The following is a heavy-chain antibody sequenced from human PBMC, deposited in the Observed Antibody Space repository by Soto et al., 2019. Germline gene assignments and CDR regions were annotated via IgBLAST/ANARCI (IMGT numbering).Heavy chain of an antibody. CDR3: ARGSIGHAFDI. CDR2: VTNDGRDT. CDR1: GFSFSNYW. V-gene: IGHV3-74*01. Sequence: EVQVVESGGDLVQPGGSLRLSCAAYGFSFSNYWMHWVRQAPGKGLVWVSRVTNDGRDTIYADSVLGRFTVSRDNAKNKLFLQMNSLRSDDTAMYYCARGSIGHAFDIWGQGTMVTVAS. J-gene: IGHJ3*02.